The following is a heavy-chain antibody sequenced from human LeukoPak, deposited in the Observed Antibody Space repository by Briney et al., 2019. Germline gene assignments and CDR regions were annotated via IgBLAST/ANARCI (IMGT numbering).Heavy chain of an antibody. V-gene: IGHV3-48*03. CDR3: ARDFGYGESDAFDI. Sequence: PGGSLRLSCAASGFTFSSYKMNWVRQAPGKGLEWVSYISSSGSTIYYADSVKGRFTISRDNAKNSLYLQMNSLRAEDTAVYYCARDFGYGESDAFDIWGLGTMVTVSS. D-gene: IGHD3-10*01. CDR2: ISSSGSTI. CDR1: GFTFSSYK. J-gene: IGHJ3*02.